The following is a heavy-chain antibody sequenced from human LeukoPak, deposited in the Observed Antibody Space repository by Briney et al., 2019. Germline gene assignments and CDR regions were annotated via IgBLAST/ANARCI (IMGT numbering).Heavy chain of an antibody. CDR1: GFTFSSYG. CDR2: IRYDGSNK. D-gene: IGHD3-3*01. Sequence: GGSLRLSCAASGFTFSSYGMHWVRQAPGKGLEWVAFIRYDGSNKYYADSVKGRFTISRDNSKNTLYLQMNSLRAEDTAVYYCAKARAGGFLEWLAFDYWGQGTLVTVSS. CDR3: AKARAGGFLEWLAFDY. V-gene: IGHV3-30*02. J-gene: IGHJ4*02.